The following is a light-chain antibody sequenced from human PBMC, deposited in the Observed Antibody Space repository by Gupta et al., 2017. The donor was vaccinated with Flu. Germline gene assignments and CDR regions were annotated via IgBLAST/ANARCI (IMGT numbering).Light chain of an antibody. V-gene: IGLV1-44*01. CDR2: NDN. Sequence: SNIGSNVVSWYQHRPGTAPRLLIYNDNQRPSGVPDRFSGSKSGTSASLAIGGLQSEDEADYYCAAWDDSLTALSADGSLTGLWVFGGGTKLSVL. CDR3: AAWDDSLTALSADGSLTGLWV. J-gene: IGLJ3*02. CDR1: SNIGSNV.